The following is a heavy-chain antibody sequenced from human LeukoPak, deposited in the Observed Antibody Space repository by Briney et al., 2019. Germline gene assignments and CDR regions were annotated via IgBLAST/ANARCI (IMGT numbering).Heavy chain of an antibody. CDR2: ISSGSTI. CDR3: ARNGYCSSTSCYPVYYFDY. V-gene: IGHV3-48*03. D-gene: IGHD2-2*01. J-gene: IGHJ4*02. Sequence: GGSLRLSCAASGFTFSSYEMNWVRQAPGKGLEWVSYISSGSTIYYADSVKGRFTISRDNAKNSLYLQMNSLRAEDTAVYYCARNGYCSSTSCYPVYYFDYWGQGTLVTVSS. CDR1: GFTFSSYE.